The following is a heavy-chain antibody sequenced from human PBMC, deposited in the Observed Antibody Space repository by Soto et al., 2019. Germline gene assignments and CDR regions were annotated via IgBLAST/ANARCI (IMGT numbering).Heavy chain of an antibody. D-gene: IGHD3-3*01. V-gene: IGHV3-30-3*01. CDR1: GFTFSSYA. CDR3: AREGVSRSENYYGMDV. Sequence: GGSLRLSCAASGFTFSSYAMHWVRQAPGKGLEWVAVISYDGSNKYYADSVKGRFTISRDNSKNTLYLQMNSLRAEDTAVYYCAREGVSRSENYYGMDVWGQGTTVTVSS. J-gene: IGHJ6*02. CDR2: ISYDGSNK.